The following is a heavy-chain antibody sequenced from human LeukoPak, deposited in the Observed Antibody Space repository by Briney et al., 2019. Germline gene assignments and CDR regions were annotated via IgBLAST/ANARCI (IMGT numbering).Heavy chain of an antibody. Sequence: ASVKVSCKASGGTLSIYAISWVRQAPGQGLEWMGGIIPIFGTANYAQKFQGRVTITADKSTSTAYMELSSLRSEDTAVYYCSRVAGSYTLTYYFDYWGQGTLVTVSS. CDR1: GGTLSIYA. CDR2: IIPIFGTA. V-gene: IGHV1-69*06. D-gene: IGHD1-26*01. J-gene: IGHJ4*02. CDR3: SRVAGSYTLTYYFDY.